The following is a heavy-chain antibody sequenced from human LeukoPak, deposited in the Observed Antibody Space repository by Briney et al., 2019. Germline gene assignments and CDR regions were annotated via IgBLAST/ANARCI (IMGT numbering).Heavy chain of an antibody. J-gene: IGHJ6*03. D-gene: IGHD4-17*01. V-gene: IGHV3-30*04. CDR1: GFTFSSYA. CDR2: ISYDGSNK. CDR3: AKTLTVTAYYYYYMDV. Sequence: GGSLSLSCAASGFTFSSYAMHWVRQAPGKGLEWVAVISYDGSNKYYADSVKGRFTISRDNSKNTLYLQMNSLRAEDTAVYYCAKTLTVTAYYYYYMDVWGKGTTVTVSS.